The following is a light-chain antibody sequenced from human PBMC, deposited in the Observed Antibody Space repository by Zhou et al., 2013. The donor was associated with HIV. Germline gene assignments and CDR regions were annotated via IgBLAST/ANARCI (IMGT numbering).Light chain of an antibody. CDR2: KVS. CDR3: MQGTQWPPT. J-gene: IGKJ2*01. Sequence: VVMTHSPLSLSVPLGQPASMSCTSSQSLVFSDGNTYLNWYHQTPGQSPRHLIFKVSKRDSGVPERFSASGSVSNFTLVIAKVESEDVGTYFCMQGTQWPPTFGQGTRLDI. CDR1: QSLVFSDGNTY. V-gene: IGKV2-30*01.